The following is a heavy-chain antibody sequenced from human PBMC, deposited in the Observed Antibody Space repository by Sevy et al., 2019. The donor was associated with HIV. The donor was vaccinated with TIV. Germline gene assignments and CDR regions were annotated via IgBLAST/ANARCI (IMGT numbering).Heavy chain of an antibody. CDR1: GFTVSNYW. CDR3: ARDKNSAMVTPFDF. J-gene: IGHJ4*02. V-gene: IGHV3-7*03. CDR2: IKEDGKEK. D-gene: IGHD5-18*01. Sequence: GGSLRLSCVASGFTVSNYWMNWVRQAPGMGLEWVAKIKEDGKEKYYVHSVKGRFTISRDNAKNSLYLQMTSLRAEDAAVYYCARDKNSAMVTPFDFWGQGTLVTVSS.